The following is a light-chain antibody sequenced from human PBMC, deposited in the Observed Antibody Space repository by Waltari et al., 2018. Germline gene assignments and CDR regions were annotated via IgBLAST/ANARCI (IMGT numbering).Light chain of an antibody. Sequence: EIVLTQSPATLSLSPGERATLSCRASQSVRSYLAWYQQKPGQAPTLLIYDASNRATGIPARFSGSGSGTDFTLTISSLEPEDFAVYYCQQRSNWLTFGGGTKVEIK. CDR2: DAS. J-gene: IGKJ4*01. CDR1: QSVRSY. V-gene: IGKV3-11*01. CDR3: QQRSNWLT.